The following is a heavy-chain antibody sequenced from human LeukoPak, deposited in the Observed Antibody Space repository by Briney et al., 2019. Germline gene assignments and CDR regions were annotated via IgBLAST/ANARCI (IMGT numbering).Heavy chain of an antibody. D-gene: IGHD6-19*01. CDR1: GGSISSSSYY. CDR2: IYHSGST. CDR3: ARDNSGAVAGYGIDY. Sequence: SETLSLTCTVSGGSISSSSYYWGWIRQPPGKGLEWIGSIYHSGSTYYNPSLKSRVAISVDTSKNQFSLKLSSVTAADTAVYYCARDNSGAVAGYGIDYWGQGTLVTVSS. J-gene: IGHJ4*02. V-gene: IGHV4-39*07.